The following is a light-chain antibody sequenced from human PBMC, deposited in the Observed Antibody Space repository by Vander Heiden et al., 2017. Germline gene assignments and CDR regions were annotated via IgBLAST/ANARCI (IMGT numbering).Light chain of an antibody. V-gene: IGLV2-14*03. CDR2: DVT. CDR3: SSFTSTSTLV. CDR1: SSDVGGYDS. J-gene: IGLJ1*01. Sequence: QSALTQPASVSGSPGQSIPFSCTGTSSDVGGYDSVSWYQQHPGKVPRLMIYDVTNRPSGVSNRFSGSKSGNTASLTISGLQAEDEADYYCSSFTSTSTLVFGTGTKVTVL.